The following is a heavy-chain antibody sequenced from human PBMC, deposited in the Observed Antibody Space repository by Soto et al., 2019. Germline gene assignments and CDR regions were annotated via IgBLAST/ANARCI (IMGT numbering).Heavy chain of an antibody. CDR2: IYPGDSDT. J-gene: IGHJ4*02. CDR1: GYSFTSYW. Sequence: AESMQISCKGSGYSFTSYWIGWVRQMPGKGLEWMGIIYPGDSDTRYSPSFQGQVTISADKSISTAYLQWSSLKASDTAMYYCARFGVVTALFDYWGQGTLVTGSS. D-gene: IGHD2-21*02. V-gene: IGHV5-51*01. CDR3: ARFGVVTALFDY.